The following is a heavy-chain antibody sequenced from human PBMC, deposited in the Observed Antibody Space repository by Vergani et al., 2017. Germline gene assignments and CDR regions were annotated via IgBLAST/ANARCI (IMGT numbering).Heavy chain of an antibody. CDR3: ARDPGIVGATYYYYYMDV. CDR1: GFTSRSYT. V-gene: IGHV3-21*01. J-gene: IGHJ6*03. CDR2: ITTSSTYI. D-gene: IGHD1-26*01. Sequence: EVQLVESGGGLVKPGGSLRLSCAASGFTSRSYTMNWVRQAPGKGLEWVSSITTSSTYIYYADSVKGRFTISRDNAKNSLYLQMNSLRAEDTAVYYCARDPGIVGATYYYYYMDVWGKGTTVTVSS.